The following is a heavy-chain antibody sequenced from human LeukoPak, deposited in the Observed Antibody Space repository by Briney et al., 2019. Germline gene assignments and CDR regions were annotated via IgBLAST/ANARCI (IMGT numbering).Heavy chain of an antibody. J-gene: IGHJ4*02. CDR1: GGSISSGIYY. V-gene: IGHV4-61*02. CDR2: IYTIGCT. Sequence: SQTLSLTCTVSGGSISSGIYYWSWIRQPAGKGLEWIGRIYTIGCTNYNPSLKSRVTILVDTSKNQFSLKLRSVTAADTAVYYCARGTVGSRGFDYWGQGTLVTVSS. D-gene: IGHD1-26*01. CDR3: ARGTVGSRGFDY.